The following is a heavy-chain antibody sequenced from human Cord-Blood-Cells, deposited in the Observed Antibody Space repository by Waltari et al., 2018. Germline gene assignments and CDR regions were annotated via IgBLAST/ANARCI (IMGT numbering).Heavy chain of an antibody. J-gene: IGHJ4*02. D-gene: IGHD2-2*01. V-gene: IGHV4-34*01. CDR1: GGSFSGYY. CDR3: AISSIVVVPAAFDY. Sequence: QVQLQQWGAGLLKPSETLSLTCAVYGGSFSGYYWSWIRQPPGKGLEWIGEINHSGSTNYNPALKSRVTISVDTSKNQFSLKLSSVTAADTVVYYCAISSIVVVPAAFDYWGQGTLVTVSS. CDR2: INHSGST.